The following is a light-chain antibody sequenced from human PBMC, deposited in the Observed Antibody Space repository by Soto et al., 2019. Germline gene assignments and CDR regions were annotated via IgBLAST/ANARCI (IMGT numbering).Light chain of an antibody. V-gene: IGKV1-27*01. Sequence: DFQMTQTHSSLSASVGDRVTITCRASQSFSTYLAWYQQKPGKVPKLLISGISTLQSGVPSRFSGSGYGTEFTLTISNLQPEDVATYYCQKYNTAPLTFGGGTKVDI. CDR3: QKYNTAPLT. J-gene: IGKJ4*01. CDR2: GIS. CDR1: QSFSTY.